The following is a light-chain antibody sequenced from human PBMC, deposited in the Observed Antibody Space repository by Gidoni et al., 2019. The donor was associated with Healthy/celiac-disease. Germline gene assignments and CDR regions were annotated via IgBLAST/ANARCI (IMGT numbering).Light chain of an antibody. CDR2: DVC. CDR1: SSDLGGYNY. J-gene: IGLJ1*01. V-gene: IGLV2-14*03. CDR3: SSYTSSSTLGYV. Sequence: QSALTQPASVSGSPGQSLTLSCTGTSSDLGGYNYVSWYQQHPGNAPKCMIYDVCNRPSGVSNRFSGSKSGNTASLTISGLQAEDEADYYCSSYTSSSTLGYVFGTGTKVTVL.